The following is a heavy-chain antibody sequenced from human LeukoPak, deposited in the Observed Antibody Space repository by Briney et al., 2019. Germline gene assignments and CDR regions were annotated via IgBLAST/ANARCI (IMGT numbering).Heavy chain of an antibody. CDR2: ISGTGSST. Sequence: GGSLRLSCAASGFTFSNYAMSWVRQAPGKGLEWVSGISGTGSSTYHADSVKGRFTISRDNSKNTLYLRMTSLRAGDTAVYYCAKRADGSGTHPIDYWGQGTLVTVSS. CDR1: GFTFSNYA. V-gene: IGHV3-23*01. D-gene: IGHD3-10*01. J-gene: IGHJ4*02. CDR3: AKRADGSGTHPIDY.